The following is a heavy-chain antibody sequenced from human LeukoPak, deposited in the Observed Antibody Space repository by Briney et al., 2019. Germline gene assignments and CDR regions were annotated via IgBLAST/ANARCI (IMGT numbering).Heavy chain of an antibody. V-gene: IGHV1-8*03. J-gene: IGHJ5*02. CDR1: GYTFTSYD. CDR2: MNPNSGNT. Sequence: ASVKVSCKASGYTFTSYDINWVRQATGQGLEWMGWMNPNSGNTGYAQKFQGRVTITRNTSISTAYMELSSLRSEDTAVYYCATVVTGENWFDPWGQGTLVTVSS. CDR3: ATVVTGENWFDP. D-gene: IGHD7-27*01.